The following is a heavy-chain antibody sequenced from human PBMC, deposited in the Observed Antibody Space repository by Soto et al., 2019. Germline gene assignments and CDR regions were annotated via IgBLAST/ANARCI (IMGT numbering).Heavy chain of an antibody. V-gene: IGHV3-48*03. CDR3: ERDVGATAAFDI. D-gene: IGHD1-26*01. J-gene: IGHJ3*02. CDR2: ISSSGSTI. CDR1: GFTFSSYE. Sequence: SGGSLRLSCAASGFTFSSYEMNWVRQAPGKGLEWVSYISSSGSTIYYADSVKGRFTISRDNAKNSLYLQMNSLRAEDTAVYYCERDVGATAAFDIWGQGTMVTVSS.